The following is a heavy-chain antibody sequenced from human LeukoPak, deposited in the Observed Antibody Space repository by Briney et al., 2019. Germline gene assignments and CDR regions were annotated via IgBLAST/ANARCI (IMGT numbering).Heavy chain of an antibody. CDR3: ARDIAGYCSGGSCYNWFDP. D-gene: IGHD2-15*01. J-gene: IGHJ5*02. Sequence: PSETLSLTCAVYGGSFSGYYWSWIRQPPGKGLEWIGEINHSGSTNYNPSLKSRVTISVDTSKNQFSLKLSSVTAADTAVYYCARDIAGYCSGGSCYNWFDPWGQGTLVTVSS. CDR2: INHSGST. CDR1: GGSFSGYY. V-gene: IGHV4-34*01.